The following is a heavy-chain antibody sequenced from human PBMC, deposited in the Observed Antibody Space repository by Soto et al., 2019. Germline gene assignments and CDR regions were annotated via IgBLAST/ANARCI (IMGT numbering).Heavy chain of an antibody. D-gene: IGHD2-21*01. CDR2: ISNDGSSK. V-gene: IGHV3-30-3*01. Sequence: QVQLEESGGGVVQPGRSLRLSCAASGFIFSSYSMHWVRQAPGKGLEWVAIISNDGSSKYYVDSVKGRFTISRDNSNNTLSLQINSLRAEDTAVYYCARDQFLDAFDIWGQGTMFTVSS. CDR3: ARDQFLDAFDI. J-gene: IGHJ3*02. CDR1: GFIFSSYS.